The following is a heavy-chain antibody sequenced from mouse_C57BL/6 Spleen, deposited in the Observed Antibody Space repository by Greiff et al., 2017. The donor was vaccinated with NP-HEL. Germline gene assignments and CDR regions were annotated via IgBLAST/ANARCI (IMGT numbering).Heavy chain of an antibody. J-gene: IGHJ4*01. CDR2: INPSNGGT. Sequence: QVQLQQPGTELVKPGASVKLSCKASGYTFTSYWMHWVKQRPGQGLEWIGNINPSNGGTNYNEKFKSKATLTVDKSSSTAYMQLSSLTSEDSAVYYCARWGYGSSIPYAMDYWGQGTSVTVSS. CDR1: GYTFTSYW. D-gene: IGHD1-1*01. CDR3: ARWGYGSSIPYAMDY. V-gene: IGHV1-53*01.